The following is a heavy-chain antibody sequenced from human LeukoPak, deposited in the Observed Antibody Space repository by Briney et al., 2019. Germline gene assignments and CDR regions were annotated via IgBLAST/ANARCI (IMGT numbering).Heavy chain of an antibody. D-gene: IGHD2-2*01. CDR1: GNTFTGYY. CDR3: TRDHCTSTNCYEDYYYGMDV. V-gene: IGHV1-2*02. CDR2: INPNTGGT. J-gene: IGHJ6*02. Sequence: ASVKVSCKASGNTFTGYYMHWVRQAPGQGLEWMGWINPNTGGTDTAQKFQGRVTMTRDTSISTAYMELSRLRSDDTAVYYCTRDHCTSTNCYEDYYYGMDVWGQGTTVTVSS.